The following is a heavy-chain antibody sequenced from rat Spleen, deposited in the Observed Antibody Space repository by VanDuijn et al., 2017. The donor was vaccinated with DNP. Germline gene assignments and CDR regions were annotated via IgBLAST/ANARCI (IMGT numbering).Heavy chain of an antibody. Sequence: QVQLKESGPGLVQPSQTLSLTCTVSGFSLTSNSVHWVRQPPAKGLEWVGAIWSGGSTDYNSAIKSRLSISRDTSKSQVFLKMNSLQTEDTAMYFCASGYLPYYAMDAWGQGTSVTVSS. V-gene: IGHV2-1*01. CDR2: IWSGGST. J-gene: IGHJ4*01. D-gene: IGHD2-5*01. CDR3: ASGYLPYYAMDA. CDR1: GFSLTSNS.